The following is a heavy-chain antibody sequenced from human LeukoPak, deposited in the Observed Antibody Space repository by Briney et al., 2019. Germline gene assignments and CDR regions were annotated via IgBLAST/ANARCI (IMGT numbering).Heavy chain of an antibody. D-gene: IGHD2-21*02. CDR2: INSDGDSP. V-gene: IGHV3-74*01. Sequence: PGGSLRLSCAASGFSFSSYWRYWVRQAPGKGLVWGSRINSDGDSPNYADSVKGRFTISRDDAKNTLYLQMNSLRAEDTAVYYCARGCVSGGDCCAFDIWGQGTMVTVSS. CDR3: ARGCVSGGDCCAFDI. J-gene: IGHJ3*02. CDR1: GFSFSSYW.